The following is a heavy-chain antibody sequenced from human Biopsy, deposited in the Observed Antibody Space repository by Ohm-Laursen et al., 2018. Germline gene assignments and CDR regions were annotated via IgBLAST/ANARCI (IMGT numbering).Heavy chain of an antibody. CDR1: GGTFSNYA. Sequence: SVKVSCKSSGGTFSNYAISWVRQAPGEGLGWMGGIIAVSGLVNYAPKFQGRVSITADKSTTTAYMELSNLKSEDTAVYYCATPFQYYDSWGGYPPFDHWGQGTLVTVSS. D-gene: IGHD3-3*01. CDR3: ATPFQYYDSWGGYPPFDH. V-gene: IGHV1-69*10. CDR2: IIAVSGLV. J-gene: IGHJ4*02.